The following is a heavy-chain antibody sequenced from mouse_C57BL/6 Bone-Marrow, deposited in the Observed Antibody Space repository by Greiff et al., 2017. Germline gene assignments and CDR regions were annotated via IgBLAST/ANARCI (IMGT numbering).Heavy chain of an antibody. D-gene: IGHD4-1*01. CDR1: GYTFTSYW. CDR3: ARELGRRYAMDY. V-gene: IGHV1-69*01. CDR2: IDPSDSYT. Sequence: VQLQQPGAELVMPGASVKLSCKASGYTFTSYWMHWVKQRPGQGLEWIGEIDPSDSYTNYNQKFKGKSTLTVDKSSSTAYMQLSSLTSEDSAVYYCARELGRRYAMDYWGQGTSVTVSS. J-gene: IGHJ4*01.